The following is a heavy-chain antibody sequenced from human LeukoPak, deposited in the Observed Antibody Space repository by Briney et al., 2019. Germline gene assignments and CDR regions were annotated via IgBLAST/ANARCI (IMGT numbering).Heavy chain of an antibody. CDR2: ISGSGGST. Sequence: GGSLRLSCAASGFTISSYAMSWVRQAPGKGLEWASAISGSGGSTYYADSVKGRFTISRDNSKNTLYLQMNSLRAEDTAVYYCAKATGYYDSSADAFDIWGQGTMVTVSS. CDR3: AKATGYYDSSADAFDI. J-gene: IGHJ3*02. CDR1: GFTISSYA. V-gene: IGHV3-23*01. D-gene: IGHD3-22*01.